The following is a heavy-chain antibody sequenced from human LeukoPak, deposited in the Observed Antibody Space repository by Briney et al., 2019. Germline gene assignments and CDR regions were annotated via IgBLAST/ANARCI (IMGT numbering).Heavy chain of an antibody. J-gene: IGHJ6*03. CDR3: AKRRGLELLYYYYMDV. CDR2: ISYDGSNK. Sequence: GGSLRLSCAASGFTFSSYAMHWVRQAPGKGLEWVAVISYDGSNKYYADSVKGRFTISRDNSKNTLYMQMNSLRAEDTAVYYCAKRRGLELLYYYYMDVWGKGTTVTVSS. V-gene: IGHV3-30*04. CDR1: GFTFSSYA. D-gene: IGHD1-7*01.